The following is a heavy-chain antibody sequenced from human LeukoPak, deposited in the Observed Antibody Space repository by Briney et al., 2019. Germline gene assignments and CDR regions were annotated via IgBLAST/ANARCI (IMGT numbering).Heavy chain of an antibody. V-gene: IGHV4-30-2*01. CDR2: IYHSGST. CDR3: ARERGYDILG. Sequence: PSETLSLTCTVSGGSISSGGYYWSWIRQPPGKGLEWIGYIYHSGSTYYNPSLKSRVTISVDRSKNQFSLKLSSVTAADTAVYYCARERGYDILGWGQGTLVTVSS. D-gene: IGHD3-9*01. J-gene: IGHJ4*02. CDR1: GGSISSGGYY.